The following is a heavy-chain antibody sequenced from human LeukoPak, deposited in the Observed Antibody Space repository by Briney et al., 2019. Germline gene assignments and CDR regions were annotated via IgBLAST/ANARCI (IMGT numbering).Heavy chain of an antibody. J-gene: IGHJ6*03. CDR2: INPNSGGT. CDR3: ARAGYCTNGVCYYMDV. D-gene: IGHD2-8*01. Sequence: ASVKVSCKVSGYTLTELSMHWVRQAPGKGLEWMGWINPNSGGTNYAQKFQGRVTMTRDTSISTAYMELSRLRSDDTAVYYCARAGYCTNGVCYYMDVWGKGTTVTVSS. V-gene: IGHV1-2*02. CDR1: GYTLTELS.